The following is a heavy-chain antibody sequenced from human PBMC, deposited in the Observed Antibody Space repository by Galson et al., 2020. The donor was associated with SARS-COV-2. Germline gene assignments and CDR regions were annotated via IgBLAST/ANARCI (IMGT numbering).Heavy chain of an antibody. D-gene: IGHD3-10*01. J-gene: IGHJ4*02. CDR1: GITVTDNY. CDR3: ARDLGPLYGSSHDS. CDR2: IYMDGST. V-gene: IGHV3-53*01. Sequence: GGSLRLSCAASGITVTDNYMTWVRQAPGKGLEWLSVIYMDGSTYYADSVRGRFSMSRDDSKNMVYLQVDSLTAEDTAVYYCARDLGPLYGSSHDSWGQGTLVIVSS.